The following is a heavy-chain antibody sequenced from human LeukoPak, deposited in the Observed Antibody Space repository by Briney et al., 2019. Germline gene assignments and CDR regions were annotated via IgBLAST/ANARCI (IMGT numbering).Heavy chain of an antibody. D-gene: IGHD3-22*01. CDR3: ARVGYYYDSRALDY. CDR1: GGSISSYY. Sequence: SETLSLTCTVSGGSISSYYWSWIRQPPGKGLEWIGYIYYSGSTNYNPSLKSRVTISVDTSKNQFSLKLSSVTAADTAVYYWARVGYYYDSRALDYWGREPWSPSPQ. J-gene: IGHJ4*02. V-gene: IGHV4-59*01. CDR2: IYYSGST.